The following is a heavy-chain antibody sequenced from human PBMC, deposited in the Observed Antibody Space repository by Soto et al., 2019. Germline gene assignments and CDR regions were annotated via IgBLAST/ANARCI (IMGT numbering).Heavy chain of an antibody. D-gene: IGHD2-15*01. CDR2: ISAYNGNT. CDR1: GYTFTSYG. J-gene: IGHJ4*02. Sequence: QVQLLQSGAEVKKPGASVKVSCKASGYTFTSYGISCVRQSPGQGLEWMGWISAYNGNTNHAQKLQGRVTMTTDTSTSTAYMELRSLRSDDTAVYYCARVLYCSGGSCYAAPFYYWGQGTLVTVSS. CDR3: ARVLYCSGGSCYAAPFYY. V-gene: IGHV1-18*01.